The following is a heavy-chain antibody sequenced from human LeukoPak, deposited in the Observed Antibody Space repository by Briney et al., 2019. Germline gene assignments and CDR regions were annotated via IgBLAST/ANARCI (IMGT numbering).Heavy chain of an antibody. D-gene: IGHD6-6*01. CDR2: INHSGST. J-gene: IGHJ4*02. CDR3: ARVRAARPFDY. Sequence: SETLSLTCAAYGGSFSGYYWSWIRQPPGKGLEWIGEINHSGSTNYNPSLKSRVTISVDTSKNQFSLKLSSVTAADTAVYYCARVRAARPFDYWGQGTLVTVSS. V-gene: IGHV4-34*01. CDR1: GGSFSGYY.